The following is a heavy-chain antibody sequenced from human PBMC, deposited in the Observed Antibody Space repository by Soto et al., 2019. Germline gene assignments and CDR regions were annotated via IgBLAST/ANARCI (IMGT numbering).Heavy chain of an antibody. V-gene: IGHV1-69*04. Sequence: SVKVSCTASGYTFTSYGINGVRQAPGQGLEWMGRIIPILGIANYAQKFQGRVTITADKSTSTAYMELSSLRSEDTAVYYCARGYYDSSGYWTFDYWGQGTLVTVSS. CDR3: ARGYYDSSGYWTFDY. CDR2: IIPILGIA. CDR1: GYTFTSYG. D-gene: IGHD3-22*01. J-gene: IGHJ4*02.